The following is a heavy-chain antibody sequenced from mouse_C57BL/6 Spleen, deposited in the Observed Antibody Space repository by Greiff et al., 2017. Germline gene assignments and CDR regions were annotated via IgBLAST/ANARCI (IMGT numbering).Heavy chain of an antibody. CDR3: ARGHYYGSSDGWYFDV. J-gene: IGHJ1*03. CDR2: IDPSDSET. CDR1: GYTFTSYW. Sequence: VQLQQPGAELVRPGSSVKLSCKASGYTFTSYWMHWVKQRPIQGLEWIGNIDPSDSETHYNQKFKDKATLTVDKSSSTAYMQLSSLTSEDSAVYYCARGHYYGSSDGWYFDVWGTGTTVTVSS. V-gene: IGHV1-52*01. D-gene: IGHD1-1*01.